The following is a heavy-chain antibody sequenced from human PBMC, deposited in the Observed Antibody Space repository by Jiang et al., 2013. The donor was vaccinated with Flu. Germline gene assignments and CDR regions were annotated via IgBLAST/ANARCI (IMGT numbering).Heavy chain of an antibody. J-gene: IGHJ6*02. D-gene: IGHD6-13*01. CDR1: YW. V-gene: IGHV5-10-1*01. CDR2: IDPSDSYT. CDR3: AIRVSSSWYLYRYYYGMDV. Sequence: YWSQLGASDARERPGVDGRIDPSDSYTNYSPSFQGHVTISADKSISTAYLQWSSLKASDTAMYYCAIRVSSSWYLYRYYYGMDVWGQGTTVTVSS.